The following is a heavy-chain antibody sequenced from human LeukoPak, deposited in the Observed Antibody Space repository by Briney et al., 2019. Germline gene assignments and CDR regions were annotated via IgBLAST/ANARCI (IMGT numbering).Heavy chain of an antibody. D-gene: IGHD2-2*01. J-gene: IGHJ4*02. CDR2: ISYDGSNK. V-gene: IGHV3-30-3*01. CDR1: GLTFSSYA. CDR3: ARAYIVVVPAAMALDY. Sequence: GGSLRLSCAASGLTFSSYAMHWVRQAPGKGLEWVAVISYDGSNKYYADSVKGRFTISRDNSKNTLYLQMNSLRAEDTAVYYCARAYIVVVPAAMALDYWGQGTLVTVSS.